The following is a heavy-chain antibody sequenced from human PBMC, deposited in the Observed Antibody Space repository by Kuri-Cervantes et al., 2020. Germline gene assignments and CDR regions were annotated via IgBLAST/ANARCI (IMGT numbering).Heavy chain of an antibody. CDR2: INHSGST. CDR1: GGSFSGYY. CDR3: ARPPLY. J-gene: IGHJ4*02. Sequence: GSLRLSCAVYGGSFSGYYWSWIRQPPGKGLEWIGEINHSGSTNYNPSLKSRVTISVDTSKNQFSLKLSSVTAADTAVYYCARPPLYWGQGTLVTVSS. V-gene: IGHV4-34*01.